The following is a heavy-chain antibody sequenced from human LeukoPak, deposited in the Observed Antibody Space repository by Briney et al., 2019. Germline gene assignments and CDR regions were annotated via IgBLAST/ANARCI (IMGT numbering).Heavy chain of an antibody. D-gene: IGHD3-16*01. V-gene: IGHV3-49*04. CDR1: GFTFGDYS. CDR2: IRSKAYGGTT. Sequence: GGSLRLSCTASGFTFGDYSMNWVRQAPGKGLEWVDFIRSKAYGGTTEYAASVKGRFTISRDDSKSIAYLQMNSLKTEDTAVYYCTRGPHYDYVWGVAFDIWGQGTMVTVSS. J-gene: IGHJ3*02. CDR3: TRGPHYDYVWGVAFDI.